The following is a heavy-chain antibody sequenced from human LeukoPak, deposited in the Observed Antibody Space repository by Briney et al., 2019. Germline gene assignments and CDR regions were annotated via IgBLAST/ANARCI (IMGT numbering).Heavy chain of an antibody. V-gene: IGHV1-69*13. Sequence: SVKVSCKASGGSFNTYFINWVRQAPGQGLEWMGGIIPVFAKPDYAQKFQGRVTITADESTSTAYMELTSLRSEDTAVYYCASASTVVSPFDYWGQGTLVSVSP. D-gene: IGHD4-11*01. J-gene: IGHJ4*02. CDR3: ASASTVVSPFDY. CDR2: IIPVFAKP. CDR1: GGSFNTYF.